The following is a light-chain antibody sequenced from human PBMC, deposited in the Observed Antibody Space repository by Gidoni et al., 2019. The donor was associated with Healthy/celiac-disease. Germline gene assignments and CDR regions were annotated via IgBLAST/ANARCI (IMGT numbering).Light chain of an antibody. CDR1: SSDVGGYNY. Sequence: QSALTQPASVSGSPGHSTTISCTGTSSDVGGYNYVSWYQQHPGKAPKLMIYDVSNRPSGVSNRFSGSKSGNTASLTISGLQAEDEADYYCSSYTSSSTPVFGTGTKVTVL. J-gene: IGLJ1*01. CDR2: DVS. V-gene: IGLV2-14*01. CDR3: SSYTSSSTPV.